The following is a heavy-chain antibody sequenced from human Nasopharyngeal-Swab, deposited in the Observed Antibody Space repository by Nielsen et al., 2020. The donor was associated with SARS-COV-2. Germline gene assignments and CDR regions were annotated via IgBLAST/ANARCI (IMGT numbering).Heavy chain of an antibody. D-gene: IGHD1-7*01. CDR2: ISYTGST. CDR3: ARRTRYGITGTRGGFPV. V-gene: IGHV4-39*07. Sequence: RQAPGKGPEWIGTISYTGSTYNPSLKSRVTISVDTSKNQFSLKLSSVTAADTAVYYCARRTRYGITGTRGGFPVWGKGTTVTVSS. J-gene: IGHJ6*04.